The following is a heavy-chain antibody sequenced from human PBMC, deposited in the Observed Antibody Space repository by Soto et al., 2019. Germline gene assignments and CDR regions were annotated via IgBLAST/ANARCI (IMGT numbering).Heavy chain of an antibody. CDR3: ARGWLKQLVPNFDY. J-gene: IGHJ4*02. D-gene: IGHD6-6*01. CDR1: GGSFSGYY. V-gene: IGHV4-34*01. Sequence: SETLSLTCAVYGGSFSGYYWSWIRQPPGKGLEWIGEINHSGSTNYNPSLKSRVTISVDTSKNQFSLKLSSVTAADTAVYYCARGWLKQLVPNFDYWGQGTLVTVSS. CDR2: INHSGST.